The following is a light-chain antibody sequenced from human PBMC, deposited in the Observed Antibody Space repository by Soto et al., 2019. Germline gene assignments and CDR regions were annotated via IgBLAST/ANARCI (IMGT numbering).Light chain of an antibody. CDR2: GVS. V-gene: IGKV1-33*01. CDR3: QQYDDLIT. J-gene: IGKJ4*01. Sequence: DIQMTQSPSSLSASLGDRVTITCQASQDIRKNLNWYQQKPGKAPKLLIYGVSNLETGVPSRFSGSGSGTYFTLTITSLQPEDISTYYCQQYDDLITFGGGTKVEIK. CDR1: QDIRKN.